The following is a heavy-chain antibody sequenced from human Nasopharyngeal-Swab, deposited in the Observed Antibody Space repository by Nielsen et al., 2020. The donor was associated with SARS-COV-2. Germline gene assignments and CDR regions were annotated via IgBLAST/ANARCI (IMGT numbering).Heavy chain of an antibody. D-gene: IGHD1-26*01. CDR2: ISGSGGST. J-gene: IGHJ4*02. Sequence: WGSLRLSCAASGFTFSSYAMSWVRQAPGKGLEWVSAISGSGGSTYYADSVKGRFTISRDNSKNTLYLQMNSLRAEDTAVYYCAKDREFGIVGATTFDYWGQGTLFTVSS. CDR3: AKDREFGIVGATTFDY. V-gene: IGHV3-23*01. CDR1: GFTFSSYA.